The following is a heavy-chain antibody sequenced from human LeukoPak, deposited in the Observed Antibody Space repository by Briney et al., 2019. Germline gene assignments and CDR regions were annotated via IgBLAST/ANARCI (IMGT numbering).Heavy chain of an antibody. CDR1: GGSISSYY. CDR2: IYYSGST. V-gene: IGHV4-59*01. D-gene: IGHD3-3*01. J-gene: IGHJ4*02. CDR3: ARVRFLEWSSYYFDY. Sequence: SETLSLTCTVSGGSISSYYWSWIRQPPGKGLEWIGYIYYSGSTNYNPSLKSRVTISADTSKNQFSLKLSSVTAADTAVYYCARVRFLEWSSYYFDYWGQGTLVTVSS.